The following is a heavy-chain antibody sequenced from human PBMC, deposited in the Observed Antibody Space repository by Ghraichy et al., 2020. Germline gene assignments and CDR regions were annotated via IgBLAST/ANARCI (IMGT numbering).Heavy chain of an antibody. J-gene: IGHJ5*02. CDR3: ARDSTTMIIVPRLGFDP. CDR2: ISAYNGNT. D-gene: IGHD3-22*01. Sequence: ASVKVSCKASGYTFTSYGISWVRQAPGQGLEWMGWISAYNGNTNYAQKLQGRVTITTDTSTSTAYMELRSLRSDDTAVYYCARDSTTMIIVPRLGFDPWGQGTLVTVSS. CDR1: GYTFTSYG. V-gene: IGHV1-18*01.